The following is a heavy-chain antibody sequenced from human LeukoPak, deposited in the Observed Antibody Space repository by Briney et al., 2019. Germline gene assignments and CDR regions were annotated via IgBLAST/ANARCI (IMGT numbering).Heavy chain of an antibody. J-gene: IGHJ4*02. CDR3: AREPGSIVVVPAAIEYDY. D-gene: IGHD2-2*02. CDR2: ISSSSSYI. V-gene: IGHV3-21*01. CDR1: GFTFSSYA. Sequence: PGGSLRLSCAASGFTFSSYAMSWVRQAPGKGLEWVSSISSSSSYIYYADSVKGRFTISRDNAKNSLYLQMNSLRAEDTAVYYCAREPGSIVVVPAAIEYDYWGQGTLVTVSS.